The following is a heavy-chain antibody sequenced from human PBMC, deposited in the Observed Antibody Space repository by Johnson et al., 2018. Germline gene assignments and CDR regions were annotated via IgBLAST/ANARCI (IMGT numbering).Heavy chain of an antibody. CDR2: ISTNGGST. D-gene: IGHD3/OR15-3a*01. V-gene: IGHV3-64*01. CDR1: GFTFSSYA. J-gene: IGHJ6*03. CDR3: ARGGTSPFYYYYMDV. Sequence: EVQLAESGGGLVQPGGSLRLSCAASGFTFSSYAMHWVRQAPGKGLEYVSAISTNGGSTYYANSVRGRFTISRDNSKNTLYLQMGSLRAEDMALYYCARGGTSPFYYYYMDVWGKGTTVTVSS.